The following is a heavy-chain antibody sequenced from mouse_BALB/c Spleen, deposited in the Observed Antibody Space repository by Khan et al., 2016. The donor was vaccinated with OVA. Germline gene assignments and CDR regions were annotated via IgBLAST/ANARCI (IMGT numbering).Heavy chain of an antibody. D-gene: IGHD1-2*01. J-gene: IGHJ3*01. CDR3: ARVDYGYGFAY. CDR1: GFTFTDYY. Sequence: EVELVESGGGLVQPWGSLCLSCATSGFTFTDYYMNWVRQPPGKALEWLGFIRKKASGYTTEYSPSVMGRFTISSDSSQSILYLKMNTLRAEDSDTYDCARVDYGYGFAYWGQGTLVTVSA. CDR2: IRKKASGYTT. V-gene: IGHV7-3*02.